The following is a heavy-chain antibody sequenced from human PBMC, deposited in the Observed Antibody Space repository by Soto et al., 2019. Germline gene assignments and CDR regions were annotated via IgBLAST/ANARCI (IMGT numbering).Heavy chain of an antibody. Sequence: GGSLRLSCAASGFTFSSYSMNWVRQAPGKGLEWVSYISSSSSTIYYADSVKGRFTISRDNAKNSLYLQMNSLRAEDTVVFYCARDTGITMVRGVIIYHYYYYMDVWGKGTTVTVSS. V-gene: IGHV3-48*01. CDR2: ISSSSSTI. CDR1: GFTFSSYS. D-gene: IGHD3-10*01. J-gene: IGHJ6*03. CDR3: ARDTGITMVRGVIIYHYYYYMDV.